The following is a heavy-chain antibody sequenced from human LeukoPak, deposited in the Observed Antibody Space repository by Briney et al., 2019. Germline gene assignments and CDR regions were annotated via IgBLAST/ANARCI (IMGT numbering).Heavy chain of an antibody. CDR1: GASFSRNW. Sequence: SETLSLTCTVSGASFSRNWWSWVRQPPGKGLEWVGYIYYSGSTNYNPSLKSRVTISVDTSKNQFSLMLSCVTAADTAEYFCARGWGQQLHPTYWGEGTLVSVSS. CDR3: ARGWGQQLHPTY. J-gene: IGHJ4*02. D-gene: IGHD6-13*01. CDR2: IYYSGST. V-gene: IGHV4-59*01.